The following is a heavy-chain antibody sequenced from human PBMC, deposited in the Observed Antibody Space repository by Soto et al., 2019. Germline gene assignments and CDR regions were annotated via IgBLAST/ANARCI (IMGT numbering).Heavy chain of an antibody. CDR3: ARVVIPAFAM. V-gene: IGHV4-59*01. J-gene: IGHJ1*01. CDR2: IFYNGNT. CDR1: GGSISRDY. Sequence: SETLSLTCTISGGSISRDYWSWIRQPPGKGLEWIGYIFYNGNTNYNPSLKSRVAMSVDTSKNQFSLNLTSVTAADTAVYYCARVVIPAFAMRGQGKLVTVS. D-gene: IGHD2-21*01.